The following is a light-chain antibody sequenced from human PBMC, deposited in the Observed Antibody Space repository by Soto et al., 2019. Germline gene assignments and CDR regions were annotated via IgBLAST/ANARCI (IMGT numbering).Light chain of an antibody. CDR3: QQYGSSPLVT. Sequence: VVLTQSPGTLSLSPGERATLSCRASQSVSSSYLAWYQQKPGQAPRLLIYGASSRATGIPDRFSGSGSGTDFTLTISRLEPEDFAVYYCQQYGSSPLVTFGPGTRLEIK. V-gene: IGKV3-20*01. CDR2: GAS. CDR1: QSVSSSY. J-gene: IGKJ5*01.